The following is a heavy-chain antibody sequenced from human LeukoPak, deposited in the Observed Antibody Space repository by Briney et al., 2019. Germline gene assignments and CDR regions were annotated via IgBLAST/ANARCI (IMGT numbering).Heavy chain of an antibody. CDR1: GFTFSDYY. J-gene: IGHJ3*02. CDR2: ISSSGSTI. D-gene: IGHD5-12*01. CDR3: ARVGIVATITAAFDI. V-gene: IGHV3-11*04. Sequence: GGSLRLSCAASGFTFSDYYMSWIRQAPGKGLEWVSYISSSGSTIHYADSVKGRFTISRDNAKNSLYLQMNSLRAEDMAVYYCARVGIVATITAAFDIWGQGTMVTVSS.